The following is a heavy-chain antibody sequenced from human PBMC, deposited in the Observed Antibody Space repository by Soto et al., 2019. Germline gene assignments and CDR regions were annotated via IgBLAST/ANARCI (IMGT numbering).Heavy chain of an antibody. J-gene: IGHJ6*02. CDR3: ARVGAYYDILTGYYTDYYGMDV. D-gene: IGHD3-9*01. Sequence: ASVKVSCKACGYTITGYYMHAVRQAPGQGLEWMGWINPNSGGTNYAQKFQGRVTMTRDTSISTAYMELSRLRSDDTAVYYCARVGAYYDILTGYYTDYYGMDVWGQGTTVTVSS. CDR2: INPNSGGT. V-gene: IGHV1-2*02. CDR1: GYTITGYY.